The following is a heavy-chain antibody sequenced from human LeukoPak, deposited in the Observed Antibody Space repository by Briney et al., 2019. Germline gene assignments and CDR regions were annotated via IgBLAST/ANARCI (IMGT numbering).Heavy chain of an antibody. Sequence: SETLSLTCSVSGGSMCSYYWNWIRHTPGKGLEWIGYIYYTGSTNYSPSFKSRVTISLDTSKKQIFLNMNSVTAADTAVYYCGRAEELYVGSPPLYYYYLDVWGKGTTVTVSS. CDR1: GGSMCSYY. V-gene: IGHV4-59*01. CDR3: GRAEELYVGSPPLYYYYLDV. J-gene: IGHJ6*03. CDR2: IYYTGST. D-gene: IGHD1-26*01.